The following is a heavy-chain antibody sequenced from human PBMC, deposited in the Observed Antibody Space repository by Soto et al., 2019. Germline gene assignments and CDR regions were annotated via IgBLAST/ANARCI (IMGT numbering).Heavy chain of an antibody. Sequence: GGSLRLSCAASGFTVSSNYMSWVRQAPGKGLEWVANIKQDGSEKYYVDSVKGRFTISRDNAKNSLYLQMNSLRAEDTAVYYCARAIYSGSYYDYWGQGTLVTVSS. CDR2: IKQDGSEK. CDR3: ARAIYSGSYYDY. J-gene: IGHJ4*02. V-gene: IGHV3-7*01. CDR1: GFTVSSNY. D-gene: IGHD1-26*01.